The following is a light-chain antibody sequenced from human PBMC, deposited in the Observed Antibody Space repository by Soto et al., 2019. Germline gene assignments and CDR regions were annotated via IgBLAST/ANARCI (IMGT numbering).Light chain of an antibody. CDR1: QSISNY. J-gene: IGKJ5*01. V-gene: IGKV1-39*01. CDR3: QQSYSTLIT. Sequence: IQLTQSPSSLSASVGDIVTITCRASQSISNYLNWYQQKPGKAPKLLIYAASNLQSGVPSRFSGSGSGTDFTLTISSLQPEDFATYYCQQSYSTLITFGQGTRLEI. CDR2: AAS.